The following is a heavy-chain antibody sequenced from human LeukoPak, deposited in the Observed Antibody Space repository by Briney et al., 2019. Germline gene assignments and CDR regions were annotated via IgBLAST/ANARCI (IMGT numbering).Heavy chain of an antibody. J-gene: IGHJ4*02. CDR1: GFTFSSYS. D-gene: IGHD5-12*01. V-gene: IGHV3-48*01. Sequence: GGSLRLSCAASGFTFSSYSMNWVRQAPGKGLEWVSYISSSSSTIYYADSVKGRFTISRDNAKNSLYLQMNSLRAEDSAVYYCARDLNLYSGYDLDYWGQGTLVTVSS. CDR2: ISSSSSTI. CDR3: ARDLNLYSGYDLDY.